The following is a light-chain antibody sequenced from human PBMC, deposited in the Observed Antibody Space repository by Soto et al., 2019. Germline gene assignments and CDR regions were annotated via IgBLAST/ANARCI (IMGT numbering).Light chain of an antibody. Sequence: DVQMTQSPSSLSASVGDRVTITCRASQDINSWLAWYQQKPGKAPKSLIYVASSLQTGVPLRFSGSGSGAVFTLTISSLQPEDSATYYCQQYNIYPLTFGGGTKVEIK. CDR2: VAS. J-gene: IGKJ4*01. CDR1: QDINSW. V-gene: IGKV1D-16*01. CDR3: QQYNIYPLT.